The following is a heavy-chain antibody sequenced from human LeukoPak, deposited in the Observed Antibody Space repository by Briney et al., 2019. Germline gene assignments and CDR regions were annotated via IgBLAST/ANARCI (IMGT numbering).Heavy chain of an antibody. CDR2: IYYSGST. CDR1: GGSISSYY. CDR3: ASQYGDYVGAFDI. J-gene: IGHJ3*02. Sequence: SEALSLTCTVSGGSISSYYWSWIRQPSGKGLEWIGYIYYSGSTNYNPSLKSRVTISVDTSKNQFSLKLSSVTAAGTAVYYCASQYGDYVGAFDIWGQGTMVTVSS. V-gene: IGHV4-59*01. D-gene: IGHD4-17*01.